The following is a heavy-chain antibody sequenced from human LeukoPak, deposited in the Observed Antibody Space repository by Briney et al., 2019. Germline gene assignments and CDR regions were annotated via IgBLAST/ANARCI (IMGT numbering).Heavy chain of an antibody. Sequence: ASVKVSCKASGYTLTDYYLHWVRQAPGQGLKWMGWINPNSGNPTYAQGFTGRFVFSLDTSVSTAYLQISSLKAEDTAVYYCARDPFGIAVAGTFFDYWGQGTLVTVSS. J-gene: IGHJ4*02. CDR2: INPNSGNP. CDR1: GYTLTDYY. V-gene: IGHV7-4-1*02. D-gene: IGHD6-19*01. CDR3: ARDPFGIAVAGTFFDY.